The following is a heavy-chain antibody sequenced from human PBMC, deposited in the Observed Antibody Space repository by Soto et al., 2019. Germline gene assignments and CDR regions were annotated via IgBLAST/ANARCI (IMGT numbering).Heavy chain of an antibody. D-gene: IGHD3-16*02. Sequence: EVQLLESGGGLVQPGGSLRLSCAASGFTFSSYAMSWVRQAPGKGMEWVSAISGSGGSTYYADSVKGRFTISRDNSKNTLYLQMNSLRAEDTAVYYCAKERNMITFGGVIAAPGDYWGPGTLVTVSS. CDR2: ISGSGGST. CDR1: GFTFSSYA. CDR3: AKERNMITFGGVIAAPGDY. V-gene: IGHV3-23*01. J-gene: IGHJ4*02.